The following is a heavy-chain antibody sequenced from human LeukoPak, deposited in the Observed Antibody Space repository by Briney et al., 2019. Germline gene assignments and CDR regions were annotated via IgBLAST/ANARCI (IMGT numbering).Heavy chain of an antibody. CDR2: INYSGTT. J-gene: IGHJ4*02. V-gene: IGHV4-39*01. D-gene: IGHD5-24*01. Sequence: SETLSLTGTASGGSISSRGYYWGWICQPPGKGLEWIASINYSGTTYYNPSLKSRVTISEDRSKNQFSLKLSSVTAADTAVYYCARLRDGRWLLEYWGQGTLVTVSS. CDR3: ARLRDGRWLLEY. CDR1: GGSISSRGYY.